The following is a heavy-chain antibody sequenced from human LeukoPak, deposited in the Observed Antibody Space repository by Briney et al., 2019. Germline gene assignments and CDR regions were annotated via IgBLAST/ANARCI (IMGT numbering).Heavy chain of an antibody. CDR3: AKSSGNYYFDY. Sequence: GGSLRLSCEASGFSFSSYAMHWVRQAPGKGLEWVAVISYDGSNKYYAGSVEGRFTISRDNSKNTLYLQMNSLRAEDTAVYYCAKSSGNYYFDYWGQGTLVTVSS. D-gene: IGHD1-26*01. CDR1: GFSFSSYA. V-gene: IGHV3-30*04. CDR2: ISYDGSNK. J-gene: IGHJ4*02.